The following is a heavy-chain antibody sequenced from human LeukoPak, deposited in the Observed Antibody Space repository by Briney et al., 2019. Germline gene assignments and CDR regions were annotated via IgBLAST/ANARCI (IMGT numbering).Heavy chain of an antibody. CDR2: ISSSSSTI. V-gene: IGHV3-48*01. J-gene: IGHJ5*02. Sequence: GGSLRLSCAASGFTFSSYAMHWVRQAPGKGLEWVSYISSSSSTIYYADSVKGRFTISRDNAKNSLYLQMNSLRAEDTAVYYCARENTIVVVPAAIGWFDPWGQGTLVTVSS. CDR3: ARENTIVVVPAAIGWFDP. CDR1: GFTFSSYA. D-gene: IGHD2-2*01.